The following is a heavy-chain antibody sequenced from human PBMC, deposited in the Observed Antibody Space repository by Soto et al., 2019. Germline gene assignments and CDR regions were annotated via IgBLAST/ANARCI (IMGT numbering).Heavy chain of an antibody. Sequence: SETLSLTCTVSGGSISSSSYYWGWIRQPPGKGLEWIGSIYYSGSTYYNPSLKSRVTISVDTSKNQFSLKLSSVTAADTAVYYCASLTRGSYYDYWGQGTLVTVSS. CDR3: ASLTRGSYYDY. CDR2: IYYSGST. CDR1: GGSISSSSYY. D-gene: IGHD3-10*01. J-gene: IGHJ4*02. V-gene: IGHV4-39*01.